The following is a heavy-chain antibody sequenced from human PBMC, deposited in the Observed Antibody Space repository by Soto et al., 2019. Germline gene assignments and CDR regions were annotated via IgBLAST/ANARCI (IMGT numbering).Heavy chain of an antibody. Sequence: EVQLVESGGGLVQPGGSLRLSCAASGFTFSSDWMSWVRQAPEKGLEWVANIKQDGNDLYFVDSVKGRFTISRDNAKNSLYLHMSSLRAEDTGVYYCARTILGVVTHSSYMDVWGKGTTVTVSS. CDR1: GFTFSSDW. CDR3: ARTILGVVTHSSYMDV. J-gene: IGHJ6*03. V-gene: IGHV3-7*01. CDR2: IKQDGNDL. D-gene: IGHD3-3*01.